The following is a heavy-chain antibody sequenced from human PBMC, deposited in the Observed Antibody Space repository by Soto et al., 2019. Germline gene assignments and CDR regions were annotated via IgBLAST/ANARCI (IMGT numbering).Heavy chain of an antibody. CDR2: IYYSGST. CDR3: ARVSSWSGYYYYGMDV. Sequence: SSETLSLTCTVSGGSIISGGYYWSWIRQHPGKGLEWIGYIYYSGSTYYNPSLKSRVTISVDTSKNQFSLKLSSVTAADTAVYYCARVSSWSGYYYYGMDVWGQGTTVTVSS. V-gene: IGHV4-31*03. CDR1: GGSIISGGYY. J-gene: IGHJ6*02. D-gene: IGHD6-13*01.